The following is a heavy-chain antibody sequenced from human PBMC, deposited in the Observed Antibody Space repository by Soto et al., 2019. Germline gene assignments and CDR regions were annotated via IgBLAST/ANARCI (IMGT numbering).Heavy chain of an antibody. Sequence: QVQLQQWGAGLLKPSETLSLTCAVYGGSFSGYYWSWIRQPPGKGLEWIGEINHSGSTNYNPSLKSRVTISVDTSKNQFSLKLSSVTAADTAVYYCARGGKLLERRCNHYYSYRDVWGKGTTVTVSS. D-gene: IGHD1-1*01. V-gene: IGHV4-34*01. CDR1: GGSFSGYY. CDR3: ARGGKLLERRCNHYYSYRDV. J-gene: IGHJ6*03. CDR2: INHSGST.